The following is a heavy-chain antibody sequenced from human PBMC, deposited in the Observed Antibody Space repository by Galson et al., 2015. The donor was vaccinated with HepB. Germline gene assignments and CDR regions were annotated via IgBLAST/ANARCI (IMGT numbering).Heavy chain of an antibody. D-gene: IGHD3/OR15-3a*01. V-gene: IGHV1-18*04. CDR1: GYSFSNYG. CDR2: SSAYRDKA. CDR3: SRASIRAHLDVEC. J-gene: IGHJ4*02. Sequence: SVKVSCKASGYSFSNYGIGWVRQAPGQGLEWLGWSSAYRDKANYAQIVQGRVTMTTDTSTSTAYMELRSLTSDDTAMYYCSRASIRAHLDVECWGQGTLVTVSS.